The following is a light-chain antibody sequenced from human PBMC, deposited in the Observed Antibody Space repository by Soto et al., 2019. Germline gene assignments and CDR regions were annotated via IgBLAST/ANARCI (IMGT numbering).Light chain of an antibody. J-gene: IGLJ3*02. CDR2: EDN. CDR3: QSFDSNNWV. V-gene: IGLV6-57*01. Sequence: NFMLTQPRSVSASPGKTVTISCTRSSGSIASNYVQWYQQRPGSSPTTVISEDNQRPSGVPDRFSGSIDSSSNSASLTISGLKTEDEADYYCQSFDSNNWVFGGGTKLTVL. CDR1: SGSIASNY.